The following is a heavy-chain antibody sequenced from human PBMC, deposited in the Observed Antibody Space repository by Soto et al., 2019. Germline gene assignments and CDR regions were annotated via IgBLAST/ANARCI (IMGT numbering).Heavy chain of an antibody. CDR2: IIPIFGTA. CDR3: ARAYNWNDGNWFDP. Sequence: SVKVSCGAAGGTFSSYAISGVQQARGQGLEWMGGIIPIFGTANYAQKFQGRVTITADKSTSTAYMELSSLRSEDTAVYYCARAYNWNDGNWFDPSAQAPLVTVSS. CDR1: GGTFSSYA. D-gene: IGHD1-20*01. V-gene: IGHV1-69*06. J-gene: IGHJ5*02.